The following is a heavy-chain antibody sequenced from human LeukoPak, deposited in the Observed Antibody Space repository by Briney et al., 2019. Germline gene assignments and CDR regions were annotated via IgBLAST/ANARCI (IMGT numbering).Heavy chain of an antibody. CDR1: GFTFSSYA. Sequence: QPGGSLRLSCAASGFTFSSYAMHWVRQAPGKGLEWVAVISYDGSNKYYADSVKGRFTISRDNSKNTLYLRMNSLRAEDTAVYYCARDTTYYYDSSGYILWGQGTMVTVSS. V-gene: IGHV3-30*04. CDR2: ISYDGSNK. CDR3: ARDTTYYYDSSGYIL. D-gene: IGHD3-22*01. J-gene: IGHJ3*01.